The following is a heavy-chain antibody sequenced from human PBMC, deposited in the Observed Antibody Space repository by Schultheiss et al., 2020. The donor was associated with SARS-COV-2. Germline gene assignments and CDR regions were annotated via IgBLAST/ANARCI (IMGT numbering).Heavy chain of an antibody. Sequence: GESLKISCKGSADTFFNHWIVWVRQKPGRGLEWMGIIYPDDSDTRYSPSFQGQVTISADKSISTAYLQWSSLKASDTAMYYCASSGNGSSWYRWGQGTLVTVSS. CDR1: ADTFFNHW. CDR3: ASSGNGSSWYR. V-gene: IGHV5-51*01. CDR2: IYPDDSDT. D-gene: IGHD6-13*01. J-gene: IGHJ5*02.